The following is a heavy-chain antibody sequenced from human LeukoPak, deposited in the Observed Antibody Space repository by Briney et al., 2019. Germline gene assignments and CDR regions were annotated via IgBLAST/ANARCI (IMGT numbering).Heavy chain of an antibody. D-gene: IGHD6-13*01. CDR2: ISGSGGGT. V-gene: IGHV3-23*01. Sequence: GGSLRLSCAASGFTFSSYAMSWVRQAPGKGLEWVSAISGSGGGTYYADSVKGRFTISRDNSKNTLYLQMNSLRAEDTAVYYCARACIAAAGNYFDYWGQGTLVTVSS. J-gene: IGHJ4*02. CDR3: ARACIAAAGNYFDY. CDR1: GFTFSSYA.